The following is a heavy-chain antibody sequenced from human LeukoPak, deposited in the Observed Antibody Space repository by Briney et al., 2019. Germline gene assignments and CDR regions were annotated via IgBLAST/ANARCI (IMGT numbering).Heavy chain of an antibody. CDR2: IFYSGTT. CDR3: AAGWAFDSSGSTDY. Sequence: SETLSLTCSVSGGSLISSSYCWGWSRQPPGKGLEWMGSIFYSGTTYYNPSLKSRVTISIDTSKNQFSLKLSSVTAADTAVYYCAAGWAFDSSGSTDYWGQGTLVTVSS. D-gene: IGHD3-22*01. V-gene: IGHV4-39*07. J-gene: IGHJ4*02. CDR1: GGSLISSSYC.